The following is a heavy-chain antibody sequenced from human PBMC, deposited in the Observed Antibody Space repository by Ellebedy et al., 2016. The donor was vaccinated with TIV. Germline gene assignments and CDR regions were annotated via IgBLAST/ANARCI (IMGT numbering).Heavy chain of an antibody. J-gene: IGHJ4*02. CDR2: VSTDGGST. CDR1: GFTFSRHT. Sequence: PGGSLRLSCSASGFTFSRHTMHWVRQAPGKGLEYVSAVSTDGGSTYYSDSVKGRFTVSRDNSMDTLYLQMSSLRADDTAVYYCVKANPAYSDYSFDYWGQGTLVTVSS. V-gene: IGHV3-64D*09. D-gene: IGHD4-11*01. CDR3: VKANPAYSDYSFDY.